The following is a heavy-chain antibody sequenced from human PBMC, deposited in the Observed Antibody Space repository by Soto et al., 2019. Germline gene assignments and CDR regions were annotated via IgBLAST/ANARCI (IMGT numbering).Heavy chain of an antibody. D-gene: IGHD2-15*01. CDR2: ISSSSRYI. Sequence: LRLSCAASGFTLSSYSMNWVRQAPGMGLEWVSSISSSSRYIYYADSVRGRFTISRDNAKNSLYLQINSLRAEDTAVYYCARDRLVAATSAPPYCYYGMDVWGQGTTVTVSS. CDR1: GFTLSSYS. J-gene: IGHJ6*02. CDR3: ARDRLVAATSAPPYCYYGMDV. V-gene: IGHV3-21*01.